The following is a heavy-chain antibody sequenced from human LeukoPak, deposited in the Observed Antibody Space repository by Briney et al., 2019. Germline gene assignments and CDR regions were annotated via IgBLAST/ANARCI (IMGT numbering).Heavy chain of an antibody. D-gene: IGHD2-15*01. CDR3: ARYSEKGLWYYYYYMDV. J-gene: IGHJ6*03. CDR1: GFTFSSYS. V-gene: IGHV3-21*01. CDR2: ISSSSSYI. Sequence: GGSLRLSCAASGFTFSSYSMNWVRLAPGKGLEWVSSISSSSSYIYYADSVKGRFTISRDNAKNSLYLQMNSLRAEDTAVYYCARYSEKGLWYYYYYMDVWGKGTTVTVSS.